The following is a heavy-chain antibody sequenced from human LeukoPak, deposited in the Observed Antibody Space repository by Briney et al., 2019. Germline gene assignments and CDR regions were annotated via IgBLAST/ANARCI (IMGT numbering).Heavy chain of an antibody. D-gene: IGHD5-12*01. CDR3: ARGFVTTMSDY. J-gene: IGHJ4*02. Sequence: GGSLRLSCEASGFTFSRNAMTWVRQAPGKGLEWVSSISSSSSYIYYADSVKGRFTISRDNAKNSLYLQMNSLRAEDTAVYYCARGFVTTMSDYWGQGTLVTVSS. CDR2: ISSSSSYI. CDR1: GFTFSRNA. V-gene: IGHV3-21*01.